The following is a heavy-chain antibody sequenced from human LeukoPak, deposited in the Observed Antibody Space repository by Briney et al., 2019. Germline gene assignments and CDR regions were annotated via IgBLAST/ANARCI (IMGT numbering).Heavy chain of an antibody. D-gene: IGHD4-17*01. CDR3: AKGSDYGDYIFNW. J-gene: IGHJ4*02. CDR2: ISGAGTTT. Sequence: GGSLRLSCAASGIAFSSYAMSWVRQAPGKGLEWVSGISGAGTTTYYADSVKGRFTISRDNSENTLSLQMNSLRAEDTALYYCAKGSDYGDYIFNWGGQGTQVTVSS. CDR1: GIAFSSYA. V-gene: IGHV3-23*01.